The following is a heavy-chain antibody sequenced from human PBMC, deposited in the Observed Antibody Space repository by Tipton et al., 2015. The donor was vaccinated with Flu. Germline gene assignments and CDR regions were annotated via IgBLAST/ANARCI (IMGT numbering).Heavy chain of an antibody. CDR2: ISYDGDNT. D-gene: IGHD4-23*01. Sequence: SLRLSCAASGFTFSSHGMHWVRQAPGKGLEWVAVISYDGDNTDYVDSVRGRFTISRDNSKNTLYLQMDSLRPEDTAVYYCAKDRATVLRRGLDLWGQGTLVKVPS. V-gene: IGHV3-30*18. J-gene: IGHJ5*02. CDR1: GFTFSSHG. CDR3: AKDRATVLRRGLDL.